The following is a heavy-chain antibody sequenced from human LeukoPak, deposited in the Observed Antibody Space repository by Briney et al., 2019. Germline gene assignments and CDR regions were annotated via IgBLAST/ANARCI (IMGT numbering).Heavy chain of an antibody. CDR1: GGSISSYY. J-gene: IGHJ3*02. V-gene: IGHV4-59*01. CDR3: ARGSGYSYGYDAFDI. CDR2: IYYRGST. Sequence: PSETLSLTCTVSGGSISSYYWSWIRQPPGKGLEWIGYIYYRGSTNYNPSLKSRVTISVDTSKNQFSLKLSSVTAADTAVYYCARGSGYSYGYDAFDIWGQGTMVTVSS. D-gene: IGHD5-18*01.